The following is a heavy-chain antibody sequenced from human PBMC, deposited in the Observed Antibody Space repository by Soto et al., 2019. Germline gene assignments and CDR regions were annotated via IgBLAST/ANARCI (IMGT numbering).Heavy chain of an antibody. J-gene: IGHJ4*02. Sequence: TLSLTCAVSGYSISSSNCWGWIRQPPGKGLEWIGYIYYSRSTYYNPSLKSRVTMSVDTSKNQFSLKLSSVTAVDKDVYYCASGSSGFDYWGQGTLVTVSS. V-gene: IGHV4-28*01. CDR2: IYYSRST. CDR3: ASGSSGFDY. CDR1: GYSISSSNC. D-gene: IGHD3-22*01.